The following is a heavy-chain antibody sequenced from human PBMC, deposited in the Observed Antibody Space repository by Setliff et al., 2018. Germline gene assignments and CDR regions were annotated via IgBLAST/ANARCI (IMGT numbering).Heavy chain of an antibody. CDR3: ATWSGSFSAF. J-gene: IGHJ4*02. Sequence: GGSLRLSCAASGFSFSNYAMHWVRQGPGKGLEYVAAISYIDDRAYYTDSVRGRFTISRDNSKNTLYLQMGSLRAEDMAVYFCATWSGSFSAFWGQGTLVTVSS. D-gene: IGHD1-26*01. V-gene: IGHV3-64*02. CDR2: ISYIDDRA. CDR1: GFSFSNYA.